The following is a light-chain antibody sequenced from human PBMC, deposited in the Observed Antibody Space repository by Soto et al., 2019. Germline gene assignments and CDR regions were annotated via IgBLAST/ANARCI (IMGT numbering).Light chain of an antibody. V-gene: IGLV2-14*01. CDR3: SSYTSSNTLYV. CDR2: DVN. CDR1: SSDVGGYNY. Sequence: SVLTQPASVSGSPGQSITISCTGTSSDVGGYNYVSWYQQHPGKAPKLMIYDVNNRPSGVSDRSSGSKSGNTASLTISGLQAEDEADYFCSSYTSSNTLYVLGAGTKVTVL. J-gene: IGLJ1*01.